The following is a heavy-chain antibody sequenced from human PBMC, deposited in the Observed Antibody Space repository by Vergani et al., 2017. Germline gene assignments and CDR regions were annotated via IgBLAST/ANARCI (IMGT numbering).Heavy chain of an antibody. D-gene: IGHD6-13*01. CDR2: IRYDGSNK. CDR1: GFTFSSYG. CDR3: AKDRSSSWSGPYYYYGMDV. J-gene: IGHJ6*02. Sequence: QVQLVESGGGVVQPGGSLRLSCAASGFTFSSYGMHWVRQAPGKGLEWVAFIRYDGSNKYYADSVKGRFTISRDNSKNTLYLQMNSLRAEDTAVYYCAKDRSSSWSGPYYYYGMDVWGQGTTVTVSS. V-gene: IGHV3-30*02.